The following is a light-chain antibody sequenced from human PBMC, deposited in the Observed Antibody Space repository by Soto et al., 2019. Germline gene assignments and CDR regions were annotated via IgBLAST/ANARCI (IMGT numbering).Light chain of an antibody. CDR3: QQYSDLPYT. V-gene: IGKV3-20*01. CDR1: QRVSSRD. CDR2: DES. Sequence: EIVLTQSPGTLSLSPRERATLSCRASQRVSSRDLAWYQQKPGQAPRLLIYDESSRATGIPDRFSGSGSVTEFTLTINRLEPEDFAVYFCQQYSDLPYTFGQGTKLEVK. J-gene: IGKJ2*01.